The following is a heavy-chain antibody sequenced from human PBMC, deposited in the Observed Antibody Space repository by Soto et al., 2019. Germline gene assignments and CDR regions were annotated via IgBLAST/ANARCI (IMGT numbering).Heavy chain of an antibody. CDR2: MNTNSGNT. V-gene: IGHV1-8*01. CDR1: GYTFTRYD. Sequence: QVQLVQSGAEVKKPGASVKVSCNASGYTFTRYDINWVRQGPGQGIAWMGWMNTNSGNTGYAQKFQGRVSITMNTSISTAYMELSSLTSEDKAVYYCARERTYFGDYWGQGTLVTVSS. J-gene: IGHJ4*02. CDR3: ARERTYFGDY. D-gene: IGHD3-9*01.